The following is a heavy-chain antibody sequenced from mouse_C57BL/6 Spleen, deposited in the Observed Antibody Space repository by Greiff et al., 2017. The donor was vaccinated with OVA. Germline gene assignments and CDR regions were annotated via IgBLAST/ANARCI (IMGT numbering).Heavy chain of an antibody. V-gene: IGHV1-26*01. CDR2: LNPNNGGT. D-gene: IGHD4-1*01. J-gene: IGHJ3*01. CDR1: GYTFTDYY. Sequence: EVQLQQSGPELVKPGASVKISCKASGYTFTDYYMNWVKQSHGKSLEWIGDLNPNNGGTSYNQKFKGKATLTVDKSSSTAYMELRSLTSEDSAVYYCARGNWDVRGGFAYWGQGTLVTVSA. CDR3: ARGNWDVRGGFAY.